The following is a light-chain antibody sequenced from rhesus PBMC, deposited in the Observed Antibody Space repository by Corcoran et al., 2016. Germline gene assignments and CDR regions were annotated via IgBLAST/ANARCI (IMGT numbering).Light chain of an antibody. CDR1: SSDIGANHR. J-gene: IGLJ1*01. Sequence: QAAPTQSPSVSGSPGQSVTISCTGTSSDIGANHRVSWYQQSPGKAPKLMIYDVKKRPSGVSDRFSGSKSGSTASLTISGLQAEDEADYYCSSYGSGSTYIFGDGTRLTVL. CDR3: SSYGSGSTYI. CDR2: DVK. V-gene: IGLV2-13*03.